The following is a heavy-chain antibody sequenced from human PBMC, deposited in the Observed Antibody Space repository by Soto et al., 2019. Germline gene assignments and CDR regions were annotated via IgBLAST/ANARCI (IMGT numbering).Heavy chain of an antibody. V-gene: IGHV3-23*01. CDR3: ARVVWFGDYYFDY. CDR2: ISGSGGST. CDR1: GFTFSSYA. Sequence: GGSLRLSCAASGFTFSSYAMSWVRQAPGKGLEWVSAISGSGGSTYYADSVKGRFTISRDNAKNSLYLQMNSLRAEDTAVYYCARVVWFGDYYFDYWGQGTLVTVSS. D-gene: IGHD3-10*01. J-gene: IGHJ4*02.